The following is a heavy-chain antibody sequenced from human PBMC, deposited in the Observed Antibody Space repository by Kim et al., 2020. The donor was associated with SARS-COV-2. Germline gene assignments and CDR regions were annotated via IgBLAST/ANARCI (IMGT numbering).Heavy chain of an antibody. CDR2: MNPNSGNT. Sequence: ASVKVSCKASGYTFTSYDINWVRQATGQGLEWMGWMNPNSGNTGYAQKFQGRVTMTRNTSISTAYMELSSLRSEDMAVYYCAREGAMTTVTLYYFDYWGQGTLVTVSS. J-gene: IGHJ4*02. CDR3: AREGAMTTVTLYYFDY. CDR1: GYTFTSYD. D-gene: IGHD4-17*01. V-gene: IGHV1-8*01.